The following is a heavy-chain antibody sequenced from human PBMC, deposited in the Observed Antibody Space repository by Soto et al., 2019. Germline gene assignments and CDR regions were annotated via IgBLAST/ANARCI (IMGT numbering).Heavy chain of an antibody. CDR1: GYSFSSFW. CDR2: IYPGDSNT. Sequence: GESLKISCTSSGYSFSSFWIGWVRHVPGKGLEWIGIIYPGDSNTIYSPSFQGRVTISADKSISTAYLQWSTLKASDTAMYYCARLFGGSIPFRFDPWGQG. V-gene: IGHV5-51*01. D-gene: IGHD3-3*01. CDR3: ARLFGGSIPFRFDP. J-gene: IGHJ5*02.